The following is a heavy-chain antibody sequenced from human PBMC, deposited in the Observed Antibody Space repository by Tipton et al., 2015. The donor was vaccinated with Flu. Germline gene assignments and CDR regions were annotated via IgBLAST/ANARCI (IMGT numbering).Heavy chain of an antibody. V-gene: IGHV4-39*07. CDR1: GGSISSSSYY. J-gene: IGHJ4*02. CDR2: IYYSGST. D-gene: IGHD4-17*01. Sequence: LRLSCTVSGGSISSSSYYWGWIRQPPGKGLEWIGSIYYSGSTYYNPSLKSRVTISVDTSKNQFSLKLSSVTAADTAVYYCARDFSDYGDYWGQGTLVTVSS. CDR3: ARDFSDYGDY.